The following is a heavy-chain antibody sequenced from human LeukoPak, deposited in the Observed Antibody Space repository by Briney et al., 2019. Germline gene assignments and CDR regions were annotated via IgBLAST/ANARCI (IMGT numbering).Heavy chain of an antibody. V-gene: IGHV4-4*09. CDR2: IYTSGST. J-gene: IGHJ6*03. Sequence: SETLSLTCTVSGGSISSYYWSWIRQPPGKGLGWIGYIYTSGSTDYNPSLKSRVTISVDTSKNQFSLKLSSVTAADTAVYYCARRGDCSSTSCYLSNYMDVWGKGTTVTVSS. CDR1: GGSISSYY. D-gene: IGHD2-2*03. CDR3: ARRGDCSSTSCYLSNYMDV.